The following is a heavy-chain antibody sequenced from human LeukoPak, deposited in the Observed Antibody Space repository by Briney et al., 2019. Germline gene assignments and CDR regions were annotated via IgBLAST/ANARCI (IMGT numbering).Heavy chain of an antibody. Sequence: GASVKVSCKASGYTFTGNYMNWVRQAPGQGLEWVGWINPNSGDTSYAQKFQGRVTTTRDTSISTAYMELTRLRSDDTAVYYCARDSSDGYNPIDYWGQGTLVTVSS. CDR3: ARDSSDGYNPIDY. CDR1: GYTFTGNY. D-gene: IGHD5-24*01. J-gene: IGHJ4*02. CDR2: INPNSGDT. V-gene: IGHV1-2*02.